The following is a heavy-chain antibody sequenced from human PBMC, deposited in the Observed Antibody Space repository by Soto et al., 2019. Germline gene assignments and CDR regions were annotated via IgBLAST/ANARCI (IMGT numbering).Heavy chain of an antibody. CDR2: IYYSGST. Sequence: SETLSLTCTVSGGSISSGDYYWSWIRQPPGKGLEWIGYIYYSGSTYYNPSLKSRVTISVDTSKNQYSLKLSSVPAADTAVYYCARESYDFWSGYFHFDYWGQGTLVTVSS. J-gene: IGHJ4*02. CDR3: ARESYDFWSGYFHFDY. V-gene: IGHV4-30-4*01. D-gene: IGHD3-3*01. CDR1: GGSISSGDYY.